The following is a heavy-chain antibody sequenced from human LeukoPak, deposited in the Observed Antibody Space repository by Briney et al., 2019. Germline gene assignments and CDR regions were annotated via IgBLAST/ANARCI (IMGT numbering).Heavy chain of an antibody. Sequence: GGSLRLSCAASGFTFSSYGMNWVRQAPGKGLEWVSGISGNGGSTYYADSVKGRFTISRDNAKNTLYLQMNSLRVEDTAFYYCARDGDGTTDLDHWGQGTLVTVSS. V-gene: IGHV3-23*01. CDR2: ISGNGGST. D-gene: IGHD1-1*01. CDR1: GFTFSSYG. J-gene: IGHJ4*01. CDR3: ARDGDGTTDLDH.